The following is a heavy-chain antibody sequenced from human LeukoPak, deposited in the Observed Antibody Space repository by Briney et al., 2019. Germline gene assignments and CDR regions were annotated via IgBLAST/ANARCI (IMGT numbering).Heavy chain of an antibody. D-gene: IGHD3-16*02. CDR2: ISTYNANT. Sequence: GASVKVSCKASGYSFTSFGISWVRQAPGQGLEWMGWISTYNANTNYAQNYQGRVTMTTDTSTSTAYMELRSLRSDDTAVYFCARVFSFGDYIWGSYRYYFDYWGQGTLVTVSS. J-gene: IGHJ4*02. V-gene: IGHV1-18*01. CDR3: ARVFSFGDYIWGSYRYYFDY. CDR1: GYSFTSFG.